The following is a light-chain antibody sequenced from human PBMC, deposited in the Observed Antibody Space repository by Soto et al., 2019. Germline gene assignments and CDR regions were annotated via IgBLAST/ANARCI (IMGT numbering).Light chain of an antibody. V-gene: IGLV2-8*01. CDR1: SSDVGGYNY. CDR3: TSHAGSNNYV. Sequence: SVLAQPPSASGSPGQSVTISCTGTSSDVGGYNYVSWYQQHPGKAPKLIISEVSKRPSGVPDRFSGSKSGNTAPLTVSGLQAEDEADYYCTSHAGSNNYVFGTGTKVTVL. CDR2: EVS. J-gene: IGLJ1*01.